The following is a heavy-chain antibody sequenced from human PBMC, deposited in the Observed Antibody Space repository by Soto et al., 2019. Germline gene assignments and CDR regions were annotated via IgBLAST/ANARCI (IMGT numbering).Heavy chain of an antibody. V-gene: IGHV4-39*01. CDR1: GGSISSSSYY. CDR2: IYYSGST. Sequence: PSETLSLTCTVSGGSISSSSYYWGWIRQPPGKGLEWIGSIYYSGSTYYNPSLKSRVTISVDTSKNQFSLKLSSVTAADTAVYYCATEWELTHGDNWFGPWGQGTLVTVSS. CDR3: ATEWELTHGDNWFGP. J-gene: IGHJ5*02. D-gene: IGHD1-26*01.